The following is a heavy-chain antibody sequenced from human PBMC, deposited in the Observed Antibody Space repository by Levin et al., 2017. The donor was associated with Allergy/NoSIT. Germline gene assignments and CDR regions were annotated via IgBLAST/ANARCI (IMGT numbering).Heavy chain of an antibody. D-gene: IGHD3-3*01. CDR2: ISGSGGST. V-gene: IGHV3-23*01. Sequence: GESLKISCAASGFTFSSYAMSWVRQAPGKGLEWVSAISGSGGSTYYADSVKGRFTISRDNSKNTLYLQMNSLRAEDTAVYYCAKDRFSGGVVMAYYYYYMDVWGKGTTVTVSS. CDR3: AKDRFSGGVVMAYYYYYMDV. J-gene: IGHJ6*03. CDR1: GFTFSSYA.